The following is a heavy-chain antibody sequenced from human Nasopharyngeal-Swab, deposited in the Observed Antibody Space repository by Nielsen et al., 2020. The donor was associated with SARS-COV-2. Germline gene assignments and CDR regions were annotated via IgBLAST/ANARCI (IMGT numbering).Heavy chain of an antibody. V-gene: IGHV3-30*18. CDR3: AKVGELWWYVGPFEY. CDR1: GFTFSNYG. Sequence: GESLKISCAASGFTFSNYGMHWVRQAPGKGLEWVADISSDGGNEYYAESVKGRFTISRDNSKNTLYLQMNSLRAEDTAVYYCAKVGELWWYVGPFEYWGQGSRVTVSS. D-gene: IGHD3-16*01. J-gene: IGHJ4*02. CDR2: ISSDGGNE.